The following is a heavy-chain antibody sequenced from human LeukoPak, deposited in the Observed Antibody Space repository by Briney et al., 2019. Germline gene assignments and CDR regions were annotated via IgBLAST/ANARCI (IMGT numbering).Heavy chain of an antibody. D-gene: IGHD6-19*01. CDR3: ARASSADTGRGLDY. V-gene: IGHV4-4*07. CDR2: IYTSGST. CDR1: GGSISSFY. Sequence: SETLSLTCTVSGGSISSFYWSWIRQPAGKGLEWVGRIYTSGSTNYNPSLKSRVTMSVDTSKNQISLRLSSVTATDTAMYYCARASSADTGRGLDYWGQGTLVSVSS. J-gene: IGHJ4*02.